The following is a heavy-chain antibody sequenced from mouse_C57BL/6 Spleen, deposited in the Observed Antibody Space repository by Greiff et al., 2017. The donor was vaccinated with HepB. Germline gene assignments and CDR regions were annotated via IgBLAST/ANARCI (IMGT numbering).Heavy chain of an antibody. V-gene: IGHV1-18*01. J-gene: IGHJ4*01. D-gene: IGHD2-12*01. CDR3: ARWELRRAMDY. Sequence: EVQGVESGPELVKPGASVKIPCKASGYTFTDYNMDWVKQSHGKSLEWIGDINPNNGGTIYNQKFKGKATLTVDKSSSTAYMELRSLTSEDTAVYYCARWELRRAMDYWGQGTSVTVSS. CDR1: GYTFTDYN. CDR2: INPNNGGT.